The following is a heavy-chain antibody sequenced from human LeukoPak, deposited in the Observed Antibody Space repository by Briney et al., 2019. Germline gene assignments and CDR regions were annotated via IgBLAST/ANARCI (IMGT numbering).Heavy chain of an antibody. CDR3: ARVCAVGVHFDY. CDR1: GASISSSSYY. V-gene: IGHV4-39*07. D-gene: IGHD3-16*01. Sequence: SETLSLTCTVSGASISSSSYYWGWIRQPPGKGLEWIGSIYYSGSTYYNPSLKSRVTISVDTSKNQFSLKLSSVTAADTAVYYCARVCAVGVHFDYWGQGTLVTVSS. CDR2: IYYSGST. J-gene: IGHJ4*02.